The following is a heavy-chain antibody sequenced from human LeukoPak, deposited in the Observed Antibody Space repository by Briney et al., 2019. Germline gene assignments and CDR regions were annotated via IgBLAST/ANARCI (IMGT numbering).Heavy chain of an antibody. CDR1: GFTFSSYS. CDR2: ISLSGATV. V-gene: IGHV3-48*02. D-gene: IGHD3-3*01. J-gene: IGHJ6*02. CDR3: ATDFGSYYFYGMDV. Sequence: GGSLRLSCAASGFTFSSYSMNWVRQAPGKGLEWVSYISLSGATVYYADSVKGRFTISRDNAKNSLYLQMNSLGDEDTAVYYCATDFGSYYFYGMDVWGQGTTVIVSS.